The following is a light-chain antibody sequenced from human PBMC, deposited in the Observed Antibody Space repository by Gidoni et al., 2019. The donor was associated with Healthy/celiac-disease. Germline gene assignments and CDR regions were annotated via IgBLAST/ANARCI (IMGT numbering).Light chain of an antibody. J-gene: IGLJ2*01. CDR3: SSYTSSSTVV. V-gene: IGLV2-14*03. Sequence: QSALTQPASVSGSPGQSITISGTGTSSTVGGYNYVSWYQQHPGTAPKLMIYDVSNRPSGVSNRFSGSKSGNTASLTISGLQAEDEADYYCSSYTSSSTVVFGGGTKLTVL. CDR1: SSTVGGYNY. CDR2: DVS.